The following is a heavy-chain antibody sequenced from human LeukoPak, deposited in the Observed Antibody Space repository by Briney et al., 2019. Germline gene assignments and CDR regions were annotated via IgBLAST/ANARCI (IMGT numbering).Heavy chain of an antibody. D-gene: IGHD4-11*01. Sequence: PSQTLSLTCAVSGGSISSGSYSWSWIRQPPGKGLEWIGYIYPRGSTYYNPSLKSRVILSLDKSANQFSLNLSSVTAADTAVYYCAKMTPVTSFQLLVLDSWGPGTLVTISS. V-gene: IGHV4-30-2*01. CDR3: AKMTPVTSFQLLVLDS. CDR2: IYPRGST. J-gene: IGHJ4*02. CDR1: GGSISSGSYS.